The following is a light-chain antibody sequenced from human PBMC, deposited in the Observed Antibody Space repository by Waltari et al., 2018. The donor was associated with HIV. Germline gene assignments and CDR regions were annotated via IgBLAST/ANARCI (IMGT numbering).Light chain of an antibody. Sequence: QSALTQPPSASGSPGQSVTIPCTGTSSDVAGYNYVSWYQQHPVKAPQYIIYEVIKRPSGVPDRFAGSKSGNTASLTVSGLQAEDEADYYCSSYAGSNWVFGGGTKLTVL. V-gene: IGLV2-8*01. J-gene: IGLJ3*02. CDR2: EVI. CDR3: SSYAGSNWV. CDR1: SSDVAGYNY.